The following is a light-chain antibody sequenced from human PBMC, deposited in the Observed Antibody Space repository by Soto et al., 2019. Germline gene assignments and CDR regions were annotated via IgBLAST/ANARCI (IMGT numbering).Light chain of an antibody. CDR3: QQYNSYPRT. Sequence: EILMTQSPSTLSASPGERATLSCRASQSVSSSLAWYQQKPGQAPRLLIYGASTRASGIPARFSGSGSGTEFTLTISSLQSDDFAAYYCQQYNSYPRTFGQGTKVDIK. J-gene: IGKJ1*01. CDR1: QSVSSS. CDR2: GAS. V-gene: IGKV3-15*01.